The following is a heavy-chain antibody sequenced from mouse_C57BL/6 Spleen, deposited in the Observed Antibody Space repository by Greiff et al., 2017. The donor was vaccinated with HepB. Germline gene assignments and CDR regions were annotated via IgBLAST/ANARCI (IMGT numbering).Heavy chain of an antibody. CDR1: GFSLTSYG. CDR2: IWRGGST. V-gene: IGHV2-5*01. CDR3: AKNRGYYYGSSYDYAMDY. D-gene: IGHD1-1*01. Sequence: VQRVESGPGLVQPSQSLSITCTVSGFSLTSYGVHWVRQSPGKGLEWLGVIWRGGSTDYNAAFMSRLSITKDNSKSQVFFKMNSLQADDTAIYYCAKNRGYYYGSSYDYAMDYWGQGTSVTVSS. J-gene: IGHJ4*01.